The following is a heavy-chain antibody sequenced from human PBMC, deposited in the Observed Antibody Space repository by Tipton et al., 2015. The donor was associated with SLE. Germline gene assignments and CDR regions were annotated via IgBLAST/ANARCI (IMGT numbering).Heavy chain of an antibody. CDR3: AKDASKGAFDI. CDR2: INHSGST. CDR1: GASFSDYY. J-gene: IGHJ3*02. Sequence: TLSLTCAVDGASFSDYYWMWVRQPPGKGLEWIGEINHSGSTNYNPSLKSRVTISVDTSKSQFTLKLSSVTAADTAVYYCAKDASKGAFDIWGQGTMVTVSS. V-gene: IGHV4-34*01.